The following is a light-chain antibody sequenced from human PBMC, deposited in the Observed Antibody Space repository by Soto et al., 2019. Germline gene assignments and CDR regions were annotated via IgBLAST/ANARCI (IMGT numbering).Light chain of an antibody. Sequence: EVVMTQSPATLSVAPGERATLSCRASHSMSSSYLAWYQQKPGQAPRLLMYGISRRATGIPDRFSGSGSGTDFTLTITRLEPEDFAVYYCQQYVTSSPRTFGQGTKVDIK. J-gene: IGKJ1*01. CDR2: GIS. V-gene: IGKV3-20*01. CDR3: QQYVTSSPRT. CDR1: HSMSSSY.